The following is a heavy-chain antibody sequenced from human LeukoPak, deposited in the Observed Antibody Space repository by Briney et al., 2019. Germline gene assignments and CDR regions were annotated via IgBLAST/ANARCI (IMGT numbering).Heavy chain of an antibody. CDR2: ISGSGGST. Sequence: GGSLRLSCAGSGFSFSNYAITWLRQAPGKGLEWVSAISGSGGSTYYADSVKGRFTISRDNSKNTLYLQMNSLRAEDTAVYYCAKSHGGNSRVDYWGQGTLVTVSS. J-gene: IGHJ4*02. D-gene: IGHD4-23*01. CDR1: GFSFSNYA. CDR3: AKSHGGNSRVDY. V-gene: IGHV3-23*01.